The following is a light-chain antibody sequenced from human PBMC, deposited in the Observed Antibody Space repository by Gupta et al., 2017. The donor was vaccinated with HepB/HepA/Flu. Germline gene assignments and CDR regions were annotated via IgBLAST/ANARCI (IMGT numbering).Light chain of an antibody. CDR1: PLSKKY. V-gene: IGLV3-25*03. CDR3: QSADSSAWV. Sequence: SYELTQPPSVSVSPGQTARITCSGDPLSKKYAYWYQQKPGQAPVMVIYKDSVRPSGIPERFSGSHSGTTVTLTISTVQAEDEADYYCQSADSSAWVFCGGTKVTVL. J-gene: IGLJ3*02. CDR2: KDS.